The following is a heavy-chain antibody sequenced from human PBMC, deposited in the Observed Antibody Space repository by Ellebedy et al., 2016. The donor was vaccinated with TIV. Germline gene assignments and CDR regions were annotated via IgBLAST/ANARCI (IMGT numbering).Heavy chain of an antibody. J-gene: IGHJ2*01. CDR2: IYPGDSDT. CDR3: ARLASYDSSGYEDWYFDL. V-gene: IGHV5-51*01. D-gene: IGHD3-22*01. Sequence: KVSCKGSGYSFTSYWIGWVRQMPGKGLEWMGIIYPGDSDTRYSPSFQGQVTISADKSISTAYLQWSSLKASDTAMYYCARLASYDSSGYEDWYFDLWGRGTLVTVSS. CDR1: GYSFTSYW.